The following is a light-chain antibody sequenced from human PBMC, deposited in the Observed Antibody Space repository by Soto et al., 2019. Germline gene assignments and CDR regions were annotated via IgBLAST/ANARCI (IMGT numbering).Light chain of an antibody. V-gene: IGLV2-23*01. CDR2: EGS. Sequence: QSALTQPASVSGSPGQSITISCTGTSSDVGSYNLVSWYQQHPGKAPKVMIYEGSKRPSGVSNRFSGSKSGNTASLTISGLQAEDEADYYCFSYAGSITDVFGTGTKLTVL. CDR3: FSYAGSITDV. CDR1: SSDVGSYNL. J-gene: IGLJ1*01.